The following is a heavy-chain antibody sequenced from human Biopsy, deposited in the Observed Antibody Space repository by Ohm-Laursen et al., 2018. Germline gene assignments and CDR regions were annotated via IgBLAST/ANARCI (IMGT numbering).Heavy chain of an antibody. J-gene: IGHJ4*02. Sequence: GTLSLTCAVSGGSISDSTYHWGWIRQSPGKGLEWIGNIYYSGNTDYSPSLKSRVTISVDTSNNQFSLKLRSVTAADTAVYYCARQVDFWSGYVDYWGQRTLVAVSS. CDR1: GGSISDSTYH. CDR3: ARQVDFWSGYVDY. V-gene: IGHV4-39*01. CDR2: IYYSGNT. D-gene: IGHD3-3*01.